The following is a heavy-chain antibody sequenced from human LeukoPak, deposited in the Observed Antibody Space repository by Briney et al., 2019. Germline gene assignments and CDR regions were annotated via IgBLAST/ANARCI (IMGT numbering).Heavy chain of an antibody. Sequence: GESLRLSCAASGFTFRDYGMNWVRQAPGKGLEWVSTISASGGDTYYAASVKGRFTISRDNAKNSLYLQMNSLRAEDTAVYYCARTGGALFGVAFDYWGQGTLVTVSS. CDR1: GFTFRDYG. V-gene: IGHV3-21*01. D-gene: IGHD3-3*01. CDR2: ISASGGDT. J-gene: IGHJ4*02. CDR3: ARTGGALFGVAFDY.